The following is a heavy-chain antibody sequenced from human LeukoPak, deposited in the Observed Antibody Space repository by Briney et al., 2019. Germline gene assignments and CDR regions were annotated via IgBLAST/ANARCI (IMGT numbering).Heavy chain of an antibody. V-gene: IGHV3-30*02. Sequence: SCKASGYTFTSYYMHWVRQAPGKGLEWVAFIRYDGSNQYYTDSVKGRFTISRDNSRNTLYLQMNSLRPEDTAVYYCANLGYFDWGQGTLVTVSS. CDR1: GYTFTSYY. CDR3: ANLGYFD. J-gene: IGHJ4*02. D-gene: IGHD3-9*01. CDR2: IRYDGSNQ.